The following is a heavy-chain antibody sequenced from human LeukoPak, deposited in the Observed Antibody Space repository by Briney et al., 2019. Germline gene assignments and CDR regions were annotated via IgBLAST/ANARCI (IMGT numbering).Heavy chain of an antibody. Sequence: ASMKVSCTASGYTFTDYYMHWVRQAPGQGLEWVGYINPNTGGTHYAQQFEGRVTMTRDTSVRTAFMELSSLRSDDTAVYYCARGAGSGTYRRFDLWGQGTLITVSS. V-gene: IGHV1-2*02. CDR3: ARGAGSGTYRRFDL. CDR2: INPNTGGT. D-gene: IGHD3-10*01. CDR1: GYTFTDYY. J-gene: IGHJ4*02.